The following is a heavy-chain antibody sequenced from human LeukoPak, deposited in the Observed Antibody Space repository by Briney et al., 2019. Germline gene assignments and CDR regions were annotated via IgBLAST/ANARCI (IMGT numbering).Heavy chain of an antibody. D-gene: IGHD6-19*01. V-gene: IGHV3-23*01. CDR3: AKIQGWFNDASHI. CDR2: ISDSGEHT. J-gene: IGHJ3*02. CDR1: GFRLSSYG. Sequence: PGGSLRLSCSASGFRLSSYGMSWVRQAPGKGLEWVSGISDSGEHTHYADSVKGRFSISRDTSTNTLFMQMNSLRVEDTAIYYCAKIQGWFNDASHIGGQGTNVIVSS.